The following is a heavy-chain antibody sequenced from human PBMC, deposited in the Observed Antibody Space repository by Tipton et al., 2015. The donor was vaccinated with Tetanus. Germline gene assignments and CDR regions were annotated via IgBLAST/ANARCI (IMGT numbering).Heavy chain of an antibody. CDR2: IYYSGST. CDR3: TMIADNWFDP. V-gene: IGHV4-39*01. Sequence: LRLSCTVSGGSISTGTYYWDWIRQPPGRGLEWIGCIYYSGSTYYSPSLKSRVTISADTSKNQFSLKLTSVTAADTAVYYCTMIADNWFDPWGQGTLVTVSP. J-gene: IGHJ5*02. CDR1: GGSISTGTYY. D-gene: IGHD3-22*01.